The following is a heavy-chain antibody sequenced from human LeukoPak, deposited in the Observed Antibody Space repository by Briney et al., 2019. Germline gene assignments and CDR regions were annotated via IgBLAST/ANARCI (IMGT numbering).Heavy chain of an antibody. Sequence: SETLSLTCAVYGGSFSGYYWSWIRQPPGKGLEWIGYIYYSGSTNYNPSLKSRVTISVDTSKNQFSLKLSSVTAADTAVYYCATRGSGYYGRLDAFDIWGQGTMVTVSS. D-gene: IGHD3-22*01. CDR1: GGSFSGYY. V-gene: IGHV4-59*01. J-gene: IGHJ3*02. CDR2: IYYSGST. CDR3: ATRGSGYYGRLDAFDI.